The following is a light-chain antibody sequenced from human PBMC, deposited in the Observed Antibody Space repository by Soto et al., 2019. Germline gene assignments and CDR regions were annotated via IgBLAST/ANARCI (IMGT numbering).Light chain of an antibody. Sequence: QSVLTQPPSASETPGQTVSISCSGSNSNIASNTVNWYQHLPGTAPKLLIYYNNQLPSGVPDRFSGSKSGTSASLAISGLQSADESDYYCAAWDDTLKRYVFGTGTKVTVL. CDR1: NSNIASNT. J-gene: IGLJ1*01. V-gene: IGLV1-44*01. CDR3: AAWDDTLKRYV. CDR2: YNN.